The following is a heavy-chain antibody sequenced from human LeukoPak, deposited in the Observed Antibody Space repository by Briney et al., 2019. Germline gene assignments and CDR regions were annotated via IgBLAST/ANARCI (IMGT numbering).Heavy chain of an antibody. CDR1: GFTFTTYA. J-gene: IGHJ4*02. Sequence: GGSLRLSCAASGFTFTTYAMTWVRQASGKGLEWVSTISGSGVSTYYADSVKGRFTISRDNSKNTLYLQLNSLRAEDTAVYYCARDLRYNFDYWGQGTLVTVSS. D-gene: IGHD5-18*01. V-gene: IGHV3-23*01. CDR2: ISGSGVST. CDR3: ARDLRYNFDY.